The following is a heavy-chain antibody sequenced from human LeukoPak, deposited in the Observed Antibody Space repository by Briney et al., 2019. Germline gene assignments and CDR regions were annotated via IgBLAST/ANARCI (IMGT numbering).Heavy chain of an antibody. J-gene: IGHJ5*02. CDR3: ANYGSGSYRFDP. Sequence: SETLSLTCTVSGGSIGSGGYYWSWIRQHPGKGLEWIGYIHHSGSSYYNPSLKSRVIISVDTSKNQFSLKLNSVTAADTAVYYCANYGSGSYRFDPWGQGTLVTVSS. D-gene: IGHD3-10*01. V-gene: IGHV4-31*03. CDR1: GGSIGSGGYY. CDR2: IHHSGSS.